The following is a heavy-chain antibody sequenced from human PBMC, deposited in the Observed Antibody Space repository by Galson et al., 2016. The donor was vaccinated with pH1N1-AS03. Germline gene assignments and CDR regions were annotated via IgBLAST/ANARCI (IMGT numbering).Heavy chain of an antibody. Sequence: QSGAEVKKPGDSLKISCKSSGYDFNGYWTGWVRQMPGKGLEWMGVIFPGDSDTRYSPSFQGQVTISADKSTRTTYLQWRSLKASDTAIYYCARPAHYDSSGRDALDVWGQGTMPIVSS. V-gene: IGHV5-51*03. J-gene: IGHJ3*01. CDR2: IFPGDSDT. D-gene: IGHD3-22*01. CDR1: GYDFNGYW. CDR3: ARPAHYDSSGRDALDV.